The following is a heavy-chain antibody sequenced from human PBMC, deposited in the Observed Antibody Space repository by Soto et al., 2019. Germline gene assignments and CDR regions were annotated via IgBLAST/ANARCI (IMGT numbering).Heavy chain of an antibody. Sequence: PSVKVSCKASGYTFTGYYMHWVRQAPGQGLEWMGWINPNSGGTNYAQKFQGWVTMTRDTSISTAYMELSRLRSDDTAVYYCARESTGTTGTTGAFDIWGQGTMVTVSS. CDR2: INPNSGGT. V-gene: IGHV1-2*04. CDR1: GYTFTGYY. D-gene: IGHD1-1*01. J-gene: IGHJ3*02. CDR3: ARESTGTTGTTGAFDI.